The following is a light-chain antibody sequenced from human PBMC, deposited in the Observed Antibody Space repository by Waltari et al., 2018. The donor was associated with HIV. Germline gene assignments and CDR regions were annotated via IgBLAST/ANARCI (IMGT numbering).Light chain of an antibody. V-gene: IGLV1-47*01. CDR2: RNN. CDR3: AAWNDSLSGYV. Sequence: QSVHTQPPSASGTPAQSLPIACSGICSNNESNDFYRSQHFPATAPKLLIYRNNQRPSGVPDRISGSKSGTSASLTISGLRSEDEADYYCAAWNDSLSGYVFGTGTKVTV. CDR1: CSNNESND. J-gene: IGLJ1*01.